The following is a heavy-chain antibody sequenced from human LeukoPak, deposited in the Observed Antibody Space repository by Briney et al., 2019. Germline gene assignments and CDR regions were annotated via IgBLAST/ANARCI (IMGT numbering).Heavy chain of an antibody. D-gene: IGHD3-9*01. CDR2: INSDGSST. CDR3: ARSGGVLRYFDWLFPPGY. Sequence: TGGSLRLSCAASGFTFSSYWMHWVRQAPGKGLVWVSRINSDGSSTSYADSVKGRSTISRDNAKNTLYLQMNSLRAEDTAVYYCARSGGVLRYFDWLFPPGYWGQGTLVTVSS. CDR1: GFTFSSYW. V-gene: IGHV3-74*01. J-gene: IGHJ4*02.